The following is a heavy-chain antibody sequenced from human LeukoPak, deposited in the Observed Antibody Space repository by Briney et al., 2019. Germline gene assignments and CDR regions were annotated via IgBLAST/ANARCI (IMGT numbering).Heavy chain of an antibody. CDR2: INTNTGNP. CDR3: ARGGYCSGGSCYGPPFDY. J-gene: IGHJ4*02. CDR1: GYTFTSYA. V-gene: IGHV7-4-1*02. D-gene: IGHD2-15*01. Sequence: ASVKVSCKASGYTFTSYAMNWVRQAPGQGLEWMGWINTNTGNPTYAQGFTGWFVLSLDTSVSTAYLQISSLKAEDTAVYYCARGGYCSGGSCYGPPFDYWGQGTLVTVSS.